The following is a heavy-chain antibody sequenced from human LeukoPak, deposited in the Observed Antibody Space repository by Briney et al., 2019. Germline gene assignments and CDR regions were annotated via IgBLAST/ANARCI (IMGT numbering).Heavy chain of an antibody. V-gene: IGHV4-4*07. CDR1: GGSIRSYY. Sequence: ASETLSLTCDVSGGSIRSYYWGWVRQPAGKGLEWLGRIYTIVTTNFNPSLKSRLTMSVDTPKNQFSLKLTSVTAADTAVYFCARQGYTASYYFLDFWSQGTLVTVSS. J-gene: IGHJ4*02. CDR2: IYTIVTT. D-gene: IGHD1-26*01. CDR3: ARQGYTASYYFLDF.